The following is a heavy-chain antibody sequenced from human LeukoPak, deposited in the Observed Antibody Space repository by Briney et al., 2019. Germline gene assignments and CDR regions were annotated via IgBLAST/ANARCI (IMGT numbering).Heavy chain of an antibody. J-gene: IGHJ4*02. Sequence: ASVKVSCKASGYTFTSYALHWVRQAPGQRLEWLGWINGGTGGTKYSQRFQGRVTFTRDTSATTAYMELSSLRSDDTAVYYCARVVTYYDLWSGYDAHYFDCWGEGTLVTVSA. V-gene: IGHV1-3*01. CDR1: GYTFTSYA. CDR3: ARVVTYYDLWSGYDAHYFDC. CDR2: INGGTGGT. D-gene: IGHD3-3*01.